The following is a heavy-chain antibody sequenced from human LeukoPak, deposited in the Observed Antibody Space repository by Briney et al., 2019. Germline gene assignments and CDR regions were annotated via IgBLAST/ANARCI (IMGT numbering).Heavy chain of an antibody. J-gene: IGHJ4*02. CDR1: GFTSSSYA. CDR2: ISGSGGST. V-gene: IGHV3-23*01. D-gene: IGHD6-19*01. CDR3: AKGTGQWLAVDY. Sequence: GGSLRLSCAASGFTSSSYAMSWVRQAPGKGLEWVSAISGSGGSTYYADSVKGRFTISRDNSKNTLYLQMNSLRAEDTAVYYCAKGTGQWLAVDYWGQGTLVTVSS.